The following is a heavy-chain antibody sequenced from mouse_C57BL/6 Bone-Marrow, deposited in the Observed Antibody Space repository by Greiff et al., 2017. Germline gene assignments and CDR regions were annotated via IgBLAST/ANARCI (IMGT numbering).Heavy chain of an antibody. Sequence: EVKLVESGGGLVQPGGSLKLSCAASGFTFSDYGMAWVRQAPRKGPEWVAFISNLAYSIYYADTVTGRFTISRENAKNTLYLEMSSLRSEDTAMYYCARPIYYYGSSHYAMDYWGQGTSVTVSS. V-gene: IGHV5-15*04. CDR1: GFTFSDYG. D-gene: IGHD1-1*01. CDR3: ARPIYYYGSSHYAMDY. J-gene: IGHJ4*01. CDR2: ISNLAYSI.